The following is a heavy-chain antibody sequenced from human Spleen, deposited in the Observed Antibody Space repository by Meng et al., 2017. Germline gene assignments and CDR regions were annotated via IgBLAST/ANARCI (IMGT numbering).Heavy chain of an antibody. D-gene: IGHD5-18*01. CDR2: INEDGREK. Sequence: GESLKISCAASGFMFRNYWMNWVRQVPGKGLEWVANINEDGREKNYGDSVKGRFTISRDNAKNSVYLQMNSLKTEDTAVYYCARIAGYTYGPEDAWGQGTLVTVSS. CDR3: ARIAGYTYGPEDA. CDR1: GFMFRNYW. V-gene: IGHV3-7*01. J-gene: IGHJ5*02.